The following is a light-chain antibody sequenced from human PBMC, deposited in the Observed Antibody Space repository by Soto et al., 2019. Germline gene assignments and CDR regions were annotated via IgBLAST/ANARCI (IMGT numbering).Light chain of an antibody. CDR2: GAS. Sequence: EIVMTQSPATLSVSPGERATLSCRASRNINRKLAWYQQTPGQAPRLLISGASTRATGIPARFSGSGSGTELTLTISSLQCEDFAVYYCQQYYDYPPLIFGGGTKVEIK. CDR3: QQYYDYPPLI. V-gene: IGKV3-15*01. J-gene: IGKJ4*01. CDR1: RNINRK.